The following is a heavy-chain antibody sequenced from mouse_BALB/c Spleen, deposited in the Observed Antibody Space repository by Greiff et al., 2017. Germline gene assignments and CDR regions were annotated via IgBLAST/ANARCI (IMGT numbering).Heavy chain of an antibody. CDR2: ISDGGSYT. V-gene: IGHV5-4*02. CDR3: ARDGYWAY. CDR1: GFTFSDYY. D-gene: IGHD2-3*01. Sequence: EVQGVESGGGLVKPGGSLKLSCAASGFTFSDYYMYWVRQTPEKRLEWVATISDGGSYTYYPDSVKGRFTISRDNAKNNLYLQMSSLKSEDTAMYYCARDGYWAYWGQGTLVTVSA. J-gene: IGHJ3*01.